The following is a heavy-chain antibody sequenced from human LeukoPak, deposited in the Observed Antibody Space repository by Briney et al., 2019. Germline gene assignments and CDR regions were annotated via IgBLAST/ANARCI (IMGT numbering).Heavy chain of an antibody. J-gene: IGHJ4*02. CDR2: ISYDGSNE. Sequence: PGGSLRLSCAASGFSFSSYGMHWVRQAPGKGLAWVAVISYDGSNEYYAHSVQGRFTISSDNYKNALYLQMNNLRAEDTAVYYFAREYCSGGSCYSADYWGQGTLVTVSS. CDR1: GFSFSSYG. V-gene: IGHV3-30*03. D-gene: IGHD2-15*01. CDR3: AREYCSGGSCYSADY.